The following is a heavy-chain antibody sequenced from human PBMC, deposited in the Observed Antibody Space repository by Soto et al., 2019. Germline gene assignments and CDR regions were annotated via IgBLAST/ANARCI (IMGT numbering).Heavy chain of an antibody. CDR2: MNPNSGNT. V-gene: IGHV1-8*01. Sequence: GASVKVSCKASGYTFTSYDINWVRQATGQGLEWMGWMNPNSGNTGYAQKFQGRVTMTRNTSISTAYMELSSLRSEDTAVYYCARLYYDFWSGYPYYYYMDVWGKGTTVTVSS. D-gene: IGHD3-3*01. CDR3: ARLYYDFWSGYPYYYYMDV. CDR1: GYTFTSYD. J-gene: IGHJ6*03.